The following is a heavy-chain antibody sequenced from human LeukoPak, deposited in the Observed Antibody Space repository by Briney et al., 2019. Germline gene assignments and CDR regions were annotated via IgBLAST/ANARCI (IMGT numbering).Heavy chain of an antibody. V-gene: IGHV4-39*01. CDR1: GRSLRSSSYY. J-gene: IGHJ4*02. CDR3: TRHFYESNGYSDSFYFDY. CDR2: IYSSGST. Sequence: SETLSLTCTVSGRSLRSSSYYWGWIRQPPGKGLEWIGSIYSSGSTYYTPSLKSRVTISVDTSKNQFSLKLTSVTAADSAVYYCTRHFYESNGYSDSFYFDYWGQGTLVTVSS. D-gene: IGHD3-22*01.